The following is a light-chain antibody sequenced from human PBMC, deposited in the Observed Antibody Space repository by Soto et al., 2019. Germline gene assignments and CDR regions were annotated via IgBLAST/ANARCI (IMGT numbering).Light chain of an antibody. J-gene: IGKJ2*01. CDR3: QQYNNLYT. Sequence: EVVMTQSPATLSVSPGEIATLSCRASQSVRNNLAWYQQHPGQTPRLLIYGSSTRSTGIPARCSGRGSVSEFTFNIGSLESEDVAVYYCQQYNNLYTFGQGNKLEL. V-gene: IGKV3-15*01. CDR2: GSS. CDR1: QSVRNN.